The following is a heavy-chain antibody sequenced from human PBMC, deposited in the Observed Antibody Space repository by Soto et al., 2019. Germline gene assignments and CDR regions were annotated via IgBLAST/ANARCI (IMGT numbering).Heavy chain of an antibody. V-gene: IGHV1-18*01. D-gene: IGHD2-21*01. CDR1: GYTFTSYG. Sequence: QVQLVQSGAEVKKPGASVKVSCKASGYTFTSYGISWVRQAPGQGLAWMGWISAYNGNTNYAQKLQGRVTMTTDTSTSTAYMELRSLRSDDTAVYYCARDFWDCGCDCYGPPGADAFYIWGQGTMVTVSS. CDR2: ISAYNGNT. J-gene: IGHJ3*02. CDR3: ARDFWDCGCDCYGPPGADAFYI.